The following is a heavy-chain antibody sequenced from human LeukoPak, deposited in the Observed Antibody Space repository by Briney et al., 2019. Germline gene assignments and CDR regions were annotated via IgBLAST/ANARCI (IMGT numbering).Heavy chain of an antibody. Sequence: GGSLRLSCAASGFTFSSYSMSWVRQAPGKGLEWVSSITSSSSYIYYADSVKGRFTIFRDNAKNSLYLQMNSLGAEDTAVYYCARAPPRYTTSWYYFDYWGQGTLVTVSS. J-gene: IGHJ4*02. CDR2: ITSSSSYI. D-gene: IGHD6-13*01. CDR3: ARAPPRYTTSWYYFDY. CDR1: GFTFSSYS. V-gene: IGHV3-21*01.